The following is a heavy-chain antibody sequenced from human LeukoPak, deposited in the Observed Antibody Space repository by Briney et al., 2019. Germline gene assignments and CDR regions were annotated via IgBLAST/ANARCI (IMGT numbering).Heavy chain of an antibody. V-gene: IGHV6-1*01. CDR1: GDSVSSNTGA. CDR3: AREVFKYGRFYFDY. Sequence: SQTLSLTCGFSGDSVSSNTGAWNWIRQSPSRGLEWLGKTYYRSKWNNDYAVSVKDRITINPDTSKDQFSLQLNSVTPEDTAVYYCAREVFKYGRFYFDYWGQGTPVTVSS. CDR2: TYYRSKWNN. J-gene: IGHJ4*02. D-gene: IGHD1-14*01.